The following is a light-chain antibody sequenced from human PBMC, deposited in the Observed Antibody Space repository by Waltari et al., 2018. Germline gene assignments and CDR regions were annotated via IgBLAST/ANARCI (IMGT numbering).Light chain of an antibody. CDR3: QQSHSPPFT. J-gene: IGKJ3*01. CDR2: AAS. V-gene: IGKV1-39*01. Sequence: DIQMTQSPSSLSASVVDRVTITCRASQSITTFLNWYQQRPGKAPELLIYAASSLQSGVPSGFSGSGSGTDFTLTISSLQPEDFATYYCQQSHSPPFTFGPGTKVDIK. CDR1: QSITTF.